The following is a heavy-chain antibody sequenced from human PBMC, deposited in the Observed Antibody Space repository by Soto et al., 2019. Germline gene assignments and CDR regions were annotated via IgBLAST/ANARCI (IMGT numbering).Heavy chain of an antibody. CDR1: GFTFDDYA. J-gene: IGHJ6*02. D-gene: IGHD3-10*01. Sequence: PGGSLRLSCAASGFTFDDYAMHWVRQAPGKGLEWVSGINWNSGSIGYADSVKGRFTISRDNAKTSLYLQMNSLRAEDTALYYCAKDRGSGSYAANYYYYGMDVWGQRTTVTVSS. V-gene: IGHV3-9*01. CDR2: INWNSGSI. CDR3: AKDRGSGSYAANYYYYGMDV.